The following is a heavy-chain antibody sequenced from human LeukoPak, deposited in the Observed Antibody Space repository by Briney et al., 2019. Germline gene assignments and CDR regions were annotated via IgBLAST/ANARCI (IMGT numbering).Heavy chain of an antibody. CDR3: ARAARAYGDY. CDR1: GYTFTGYY. D-gene: IGHD4-17*01. CDR2: INPNSGGT. J-gene: IGHJ4*02. Sequence: GSVKVSCKASGYTFTGYYMHWVRQAPGQGLEWMGWINPNSGGTNYAQKFQGRVTMTRDTSISTAYMELRSLRSDDTAVYYCARAARAYGDYWGQGTLVTVSS. V-gene: IGHV1-2*02.